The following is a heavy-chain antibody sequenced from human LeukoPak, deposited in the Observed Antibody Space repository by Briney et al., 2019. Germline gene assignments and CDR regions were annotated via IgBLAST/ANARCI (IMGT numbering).Heavy chain of an antibody. J-gene: IGHJ4*02. CDR3: AKASTPYSNGWYVDY. Sequence: GGSLRLSCAASGFTFNDYATHWVRQAPGKGLEWVSRISWNSVSIGYADSVQGRFTVSRDNAKNSLYLQMNSLRAEDTALYYCAKASTPYSNGWYVDYWGQGTLVTVSS. CDR1: GFTFNDYA. D-gene: IGHD6-19*01. CDR2: ISWNSVSI. V-gene: IGHV3-9*01.